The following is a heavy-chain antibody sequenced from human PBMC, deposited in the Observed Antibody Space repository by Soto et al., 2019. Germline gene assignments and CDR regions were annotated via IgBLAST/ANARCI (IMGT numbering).Heavy chain of an antibody. D-gene: IGHD1-26*01. J-gene: IGHJ5*01. CDR2: TYYRSKWYN. V-gene: IGHV6-1*01. CDR3: VRLIGNSWLDF. CDR1: GDSVSSSSVT. Sequence: SQTLSLTCAISGDSVSSSSVTWNWIRQSPSRGLEWLGRTYYRSKWYNDYAESVKSRITINPDTSKNQFSLHLDSVTPEDTAVYYCVRLIGNSWLDFWGQGTLVTVSS.